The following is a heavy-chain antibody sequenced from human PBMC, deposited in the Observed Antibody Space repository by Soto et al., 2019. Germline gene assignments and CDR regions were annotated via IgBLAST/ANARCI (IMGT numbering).Heavy chain of an antibody. CDR2: IYHSGSS. D-gene: IGHD5-12*01. CDR3: ARGHRWLQLRGYFDY. J-gene: IGHJ4*02. CDR1: GDSITSDKW. Sequence: PSETLSLTCAVSGDSITSDKWWSWIRQPPGKGLQWIGEIYHSGSSKYNPSLKSRVIISVDKSKNQFSLKVSSVTAADTAVYYCARGHRWLQLRGYFDYWGQGTLVTVSS. V-gene: IGHV4-4*02.